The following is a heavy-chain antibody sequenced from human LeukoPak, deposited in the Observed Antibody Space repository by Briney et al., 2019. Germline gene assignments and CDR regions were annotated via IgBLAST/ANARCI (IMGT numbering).Heavy chain of an antibody. CDR1: GFTFSSYG. J-gene: IGHJ4*02. V-gene: IGHV3-33*01. CDR2: IWYDGSNK. CDR3: ARGPGYDSSGYYYFPPPHRPKIPFDY. D-gene: IGHD3-22*01. Sequence: GGSLRLSCAASGFTFSSYGMHWVRQAPGKGLEWVAVIWYDGSNKYYADSVKGRFTISRDNSKNTLHLQMNSLRAEDTAVYYCARGPGYDSSGYYYFPPPHRPKIPFDYWGQGTLVTVSS.